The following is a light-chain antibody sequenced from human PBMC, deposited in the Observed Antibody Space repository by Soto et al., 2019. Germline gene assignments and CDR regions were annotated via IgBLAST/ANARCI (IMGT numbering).Light chain of an antibody. Sequence: EIVMTQSPATLSVSPGERTTLSCRASQSVGNNLAWYQQKPGQAPRLLIYGAYTRATGIPARFSGSGSGTDFTLTISSLQSEDFAIYYCQQYNNWPAITFGQGTRLEIK. J-gene: IGKJ5*01. CDR1: QSVGNN. CDR3: QQYNNWPAIT. CDR2: GAY. V-gene: IGKV3-15*01.